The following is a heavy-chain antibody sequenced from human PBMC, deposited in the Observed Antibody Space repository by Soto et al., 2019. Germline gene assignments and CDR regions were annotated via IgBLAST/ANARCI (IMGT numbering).Heavy chain of an antibody. D-gene: IGHD5-18*01. CDR1: GYTFTSYG. CDR3: ARVYSSLSSYDY. CDR2: ISAYNGNT. V-gene: IGHV1-18*01. J-gene: IGHJ4*02. Sequence: ASVKVSCKASGYTFTSYGISWVRQAPGQGLEWMGWISAYNGNTNYAQKLQGRVTMTTDTSTSTAYMELRSLRSDDTAIYYCARVYSSLSSYDYWGQGTLVTVSS.